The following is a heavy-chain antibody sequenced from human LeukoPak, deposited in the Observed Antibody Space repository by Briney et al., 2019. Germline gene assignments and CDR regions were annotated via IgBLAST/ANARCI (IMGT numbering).Heavy chain of an antibody. J-gene: IGHJ3*02. CDR2: IKQDGSEK. Sequence: GGSLRLSCAVSGFTFSSYWMSWVRQAPGKGLEWVANIKQDGSEKYYVDSVKGRFTISRDNAKNSLYLQMNSLRAEDTAVYYCAREDYGGSLDAFDIWGQGTMVTVSS. D-gene: IGHD4-23*01. CDR3: AREDYGGSLDAFDI. V-gene: IGHV3-7*01. CDR1: GFTFSSYW.